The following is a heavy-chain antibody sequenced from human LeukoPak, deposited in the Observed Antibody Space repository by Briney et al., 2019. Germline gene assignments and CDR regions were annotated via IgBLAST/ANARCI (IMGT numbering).Heavy chain of an antibody. CDR1: GFTFSSYE. CDR2: ISSSGSTI. Sequence: PGGSLRLSCAASGFTFSSYEMNWVRQAPGKGLEWVSYISSSGSTIYYAASVKGRFTISRDNAKNALYLQMNSLRAEDMAVYYCARDRHYYDSSGYPWYFDYWGQGTLVTVSS. D-gene: IGHD3-22*01. CDR3: ARDRHYYDSSGYPWYFDY. J-gene: IGHJ4*02. V-gene: IGHV3-48*03.